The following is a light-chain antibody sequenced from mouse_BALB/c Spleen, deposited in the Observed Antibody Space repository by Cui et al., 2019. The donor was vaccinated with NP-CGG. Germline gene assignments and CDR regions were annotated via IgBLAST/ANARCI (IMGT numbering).Light chain of an antibody. CDR3: ALWYSNHWV. Sequence: QAVLTQEFGLTTLPGETVTLTCRSSTGAVTTSNYANWVQEKPDHLFTGLIGGTNNRAPGVPARFSGSLIGDKAALTITGAQTEDEAIYFCALWYSNHWVFGGGTKLTVL. J-gene: IGLJ1*01. V-gene: IGLV1*01. CDR1: TGAVTTSNY. CDR2: GTN.